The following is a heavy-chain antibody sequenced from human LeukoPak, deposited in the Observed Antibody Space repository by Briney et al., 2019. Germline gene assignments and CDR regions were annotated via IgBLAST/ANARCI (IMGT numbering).Heavy chain of an antibody. D-gene: IGHD3-22*01. CDR2: IIPIFGTA. V-gene: IGHV1-69*13. Sequence: ASVKVSCKASGGTFSSYAISWVRQAPGQGLEWMGGIIPIFGTANYAQKFQGRVTITADESTSTAYMELSSLRSEGTAVYYCARIIDSSGYYSDYFDYWGQGTLVTVSS. CDR3: ARIIDSSGYYSDYFDY. J-gene: IGHJ4*02. CDR1: GGTFSSYA.